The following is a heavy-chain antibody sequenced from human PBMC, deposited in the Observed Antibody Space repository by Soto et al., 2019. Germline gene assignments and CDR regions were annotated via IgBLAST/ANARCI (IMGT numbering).Heavy chain of an antibody. V-gene: IGHV1-3*01. CDR3: ARDRITAAGTHY. Sequence: ASVNVSCKASGYTFTSYTLHWVRQAPGQRLELMGCINAGNGDTKYSLKFQDRVTITRXXXXXXAXMXVXSXRSEXTAIYYCARDRITAAGTHYWGQGTLVTVSS. J-gene: IGHJ4*02. CDR2: INAGNGDT. D-gene: IGHD6-13*01. CDR1: GYTFTSYT.